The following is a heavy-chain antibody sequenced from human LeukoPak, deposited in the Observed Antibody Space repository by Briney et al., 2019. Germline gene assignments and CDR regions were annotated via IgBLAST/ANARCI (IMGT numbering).Heavy chain of an antibody. CDR1: GYNFPSYG. CDR3: ARDRGGKGSAIFY. Sequence: GASVKVSCKASGYNFPSYGINWVRQAPGQGLEWMGWIRPHTGETNSAKRFQHRVTMTTDTATTTPYMEMRRLRFDDTAVYYCARDRGGKGSAIFYWGQGSLVTVSS. V-gene: IGHV1-18*01. CDR2: IRPHTGET. J-gene: IGHJ4*02. D-gene: IGHD2-15*01.